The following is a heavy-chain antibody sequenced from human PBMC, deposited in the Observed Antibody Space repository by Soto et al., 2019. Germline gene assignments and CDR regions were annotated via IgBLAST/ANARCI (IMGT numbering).Heavy chain of an antibody. D-gene: IGHD2-8*02. CDR2: MLVDGRT. V-gene: IGHV3-23*01. Sequence: GGSLRLSCAASGFICSSYDMSWVRQAPGKGLEWVSTMLVDGRTFYVDSVKGRFTISRDSSQNTVYLQMNSLTAGDTALYYCEKATATGGGAFDICGQGTMVTVSS. J-gene: IGHJ3*02. CDR3: EKATATGGGAFDI. CDR1: GFICSSYD.